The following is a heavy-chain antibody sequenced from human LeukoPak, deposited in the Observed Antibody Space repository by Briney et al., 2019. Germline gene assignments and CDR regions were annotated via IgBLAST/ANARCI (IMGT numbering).Heavy chain of an antibody. J-gene: IGHJ6*02. D-gene: IGHD3-10*01. CDR3: AKTSRYYYGSGSYSAKGYYYYGMDV. V-gene: IGHV3-30*18. CDR1: GFTFSSYA. Sequence: GGSLRLSCAASGFTFSSYAMSWVRQAPGKGLEWVAVISYDGSNKYYADSVKGRFTISRDNSKNTLYLQMNSLRAEDTAVYYCAKTSRYYYGSGSYSAKGYYYYGMDVWGQGTTVTVSS. CDR2: ISYDGSNK.